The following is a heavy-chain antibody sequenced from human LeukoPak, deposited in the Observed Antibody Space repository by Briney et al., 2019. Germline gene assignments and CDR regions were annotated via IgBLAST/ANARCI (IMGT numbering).Heavy chain of an antibody. V-gene: IGHV4-30-4*01. D-gene: IGHD3-16*02. CDR2: IYYSGST. CDR1: GGSISSGDYS. Sequence: SQTLSLTCSVSGGSISSGDYSWSWLRQPLGKGLEWIGYIYYSGSTYYNPSLKSRVTISVDTSKNQFSLKLSSVTAADTAVYYCARDKEGYYDYVWGSYRSGYFDYWGQGTLVTVSS. CDR3: ARDKEGYYDYVWGSYRSGYFDY. J-gene: IGHJ4*02.